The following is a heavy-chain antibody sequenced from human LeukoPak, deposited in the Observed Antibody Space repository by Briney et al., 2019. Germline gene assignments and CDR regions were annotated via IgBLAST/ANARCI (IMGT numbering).Heavy chain of an antibody. CDR1: GFTFSSYS. Sequence: GGSLRLSCAASGFTFSSYSMNWVRQAPGKGLEWVSSIGSSSSYIYYADSVKGRFTISRDNAKNSLYLQMNSLRAEDTAVYYCAREKELRYFDWLPVHAFDIWGQGTVVTVSS. CDR2: IGSSSSYI. V-gene: IGHV3-21*01. D-gene: IGHD3-9*01. CDR3: AREKELRYFDWLPVHAFDI. J-gene: IGHJ3*02.